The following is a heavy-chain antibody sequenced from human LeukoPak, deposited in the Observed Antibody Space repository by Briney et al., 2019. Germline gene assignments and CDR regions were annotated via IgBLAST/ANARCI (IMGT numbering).Heavy chain of an antibody. V-gene: IGHV1-69*04. D-gene: IGHD6-13*01. Sequence: SVKVSCKASGGTFSSYAVSWVRQAPGQGLEWMGRIIPILGIANYAQKFQGRVTITADRSTSTAYMELSSLRSEDTAVYYCASSSSWYRYYYYGMDVWGQGTTVTVSS. CDR2: IIPILGIA. CDR3: ASSSSWYRYYYYGMDV. J-gene: IGHJ6*02. CDR1: GGTFSSYA.